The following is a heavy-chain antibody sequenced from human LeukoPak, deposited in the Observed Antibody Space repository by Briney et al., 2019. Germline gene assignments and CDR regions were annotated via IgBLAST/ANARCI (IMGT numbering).Heavy chain of an antibody. Sequence: GGSLRLSCAASGFTFSDYAMSWVRQTPEKGLEWVSDISGGGGSTYYADSAKGRFTISRDNSKNTLYLQMNGLRAEDTAIYYCAKRGNTYYDRYFDYWGQGSLVTVSS. CDR2: ISGGGGST. CDR3: AKRGNTYYDRYFDY. CDR1: GFTFSDYA. J-gene: IGHJ4*02. D-gene: IGHD3-22*01. V-gene: IGHV3-23*01.